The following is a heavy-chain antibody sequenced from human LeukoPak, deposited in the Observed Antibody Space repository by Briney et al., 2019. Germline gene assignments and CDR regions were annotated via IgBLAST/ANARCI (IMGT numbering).Heavy chain of an antibody. D-gene: IGHD3-16*01. J-gene: IGHJ5*02. CDR2: IYSGGST. V-gene: IGHV3-66*01. CDR1: GFTVSSNY. Sequence: PGGSLRLSCAASGFTVSSNYMSWVRQAPGKGLEWVSVIYSGGSTYYADSVKGRFTISRDNSKNTLYLQMNSLRAEDTAVYYRARAPSIRFWFDPWGQGTLVTVSS. CDR3: ARAPSIRFWFDP.